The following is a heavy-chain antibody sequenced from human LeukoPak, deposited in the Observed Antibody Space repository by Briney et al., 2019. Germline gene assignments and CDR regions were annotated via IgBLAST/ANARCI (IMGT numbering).Heavy chain of an antibody. CDR2: INTYTGNP. CDR3: ASMSTLVVVAEDAFDI. Sequence: GASVKVSCKASGFSFTSYAIHWVRQAPGQGLEWLGWINTYTGNPAYAQGLTGRFVFSSDTSVSTAYLQIITLKTDDTAVYYCASMSTLVVVAEDAFDIWGQGTMVTVSS. V-gene: IGHV7-4-1*02. J-gene: IGHJ3*02. D-gene: IGHD2-15*01. CDR1: GFSFTSYA.